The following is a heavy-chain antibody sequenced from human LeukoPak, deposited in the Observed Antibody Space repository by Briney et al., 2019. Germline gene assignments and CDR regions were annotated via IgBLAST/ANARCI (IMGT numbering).Heavy chain of an antibody. V-gene: IGHV4-34*01. CDR3: ARRRSGGDSGSYNDY. CDR1: AGSISNYY. J-gene: IGHJ4*02. Sequence: SETLSLTCTVSAGSISNYYWSWIRQPPGKGLEWIGEINHSGSTNYNPSLKSRVTISVDTSKNQFSLKLSSVTAADTAVYYCARRRSGGDSGSYNDYWGQGTLVTVSS. CDR2: INHSGST. D-gene: IGHD1-26*01.